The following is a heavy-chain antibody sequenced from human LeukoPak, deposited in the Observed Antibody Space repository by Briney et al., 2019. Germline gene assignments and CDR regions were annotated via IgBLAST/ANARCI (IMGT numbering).Heavy chain of an antibody. J-gene: IGHJ4*02. CDR3: AKNPTSDVDY. V-gene: IGHV3-23*01. CDR2: ISGSGSST. CDR1: GFTFSSYA. Sequence: GGSLRLSCAASGFTFSSYAMNWVRQAPGKGLEWVSAISGSGSSTYSADSVKGRFTISRDNSKNTLYLQMNSLRAEDTAVYYCAKNPTSDVDYWGQGTLVTVSS. D-gene: IGHD2-2*01.